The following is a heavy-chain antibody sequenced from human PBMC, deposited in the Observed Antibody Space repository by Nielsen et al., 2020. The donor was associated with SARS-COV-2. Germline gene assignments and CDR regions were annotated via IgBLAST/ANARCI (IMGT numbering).Heavy chain of an antibody. CDR2: ITASGAGT. D-gene: IGHD4-11*01. CDR3: AKDTHAYNNQGMDS. V-gene: IGHV3-23*01. CDR1: GFTFSKYA. J-gene: IGHJ4*02. Sequence: GESLKISCAASGFTFSKYAMSWVRQAPGMGLEWVSTITASGAGTYSADSVKGRFTISRDNSNSTLYLQMHSLRAEDTALYYCAKDTHAYNNQGMDSWGQGTLVTVSS.